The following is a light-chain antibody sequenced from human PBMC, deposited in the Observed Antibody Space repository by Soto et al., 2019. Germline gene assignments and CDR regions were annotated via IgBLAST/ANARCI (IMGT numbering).Light chain of an antibody. CDR3: QQYGSSPDT. V-gene: IGKV3-20*01. Sequence: EMVLTQSPGTLSLSPGERATLSCRASQSVSSSHLAWYQQKPGQAPRLLIYGASSRATGSPDRLSGSGSGTDFTLTISRLEPEDFAVYYCQQYGSSPDTFGQGTKLEIK. CDR2: GAS. CDR1: QSVSSSH. J-gene: IGKJ2*01.